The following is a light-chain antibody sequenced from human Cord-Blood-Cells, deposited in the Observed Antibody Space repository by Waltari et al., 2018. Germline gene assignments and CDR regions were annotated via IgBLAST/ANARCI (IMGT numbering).Light chain of an antibody. Sequence: QSALTQPASVSVSPGQSITIPFTGPSSDVGGDHPVSWYQQHPGKAPKLMIYDVSKRPSGVSNRFSGSKSGNTASLTISGLQAEDEADYYCSSYTSSSTWVFGGGTKLTVL. CDR2: DVS. CDR1: SSDVGGDHP. J-gene: IGLJ3*02. CDR3: SSYTSSSTWV. V-gene: IGLV2-14*01.